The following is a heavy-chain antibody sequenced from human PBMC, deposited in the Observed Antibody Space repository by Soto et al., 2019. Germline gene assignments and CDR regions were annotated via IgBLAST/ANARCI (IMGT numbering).Heavy chain of an antibody. CDR2: ISSGSTYI. CDR3: ARDPIAGRPSRGWFDP. CDR1: GFTFTTYT. J-gene: IGHJ5*02. D-gene: IGHD6-6*01. Sequence: PGGSLRLSCAASGFTFTTYTMNWVRQAPGEGLEWVSSISSGSTYISYADSMKGRFTISRDDAKNSLYLQMNTLRADDTAIYYCARDPIAGRPSRGWFDPWGQGALVTVSS. V-gene: IGHV3-21*01.